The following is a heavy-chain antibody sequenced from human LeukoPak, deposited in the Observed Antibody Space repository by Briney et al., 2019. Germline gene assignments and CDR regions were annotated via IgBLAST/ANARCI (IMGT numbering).Heavy chain of an antibody. CDR1: GGSISSSSYY. D-gene: IGHD3-22*01. CDR3: ARDVRKYYYDSSGYLDY. CDR2: IYYSGST. J-gene: IGHJ4*02. Sequence: SETLSLTCTVSGGSISSSSYYWGWIRQPPGKGLEWIGSIYYSGSTYYSPSLKSRITISIDGSKNQFSLKLSSVTAADTAVYYCARDVRKYYYDSSGYLDYWGQGTLVTVSS. V-gene: IGHV4-39*07.